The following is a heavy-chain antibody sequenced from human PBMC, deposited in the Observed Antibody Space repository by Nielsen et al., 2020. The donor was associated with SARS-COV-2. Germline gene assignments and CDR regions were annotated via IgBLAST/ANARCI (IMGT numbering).Heavy chain of an antibody. CDR3: AREILGP. V-gene: IGHV3-9*01. Sequence: SLKISCAASGFTFDDYAMHWVRQAPGKGLEWVSGISWNSGSIGYADSVKGRFTISRDNAKNSLYLQMNSLRAEDTALYYCAREILGPWGQGTLVTVSS. CDR1: GFTFDDYA. CDR2: ISWNSGSI. J-gene: IGHJ5*02. D-gene: IGHD3-3*01.